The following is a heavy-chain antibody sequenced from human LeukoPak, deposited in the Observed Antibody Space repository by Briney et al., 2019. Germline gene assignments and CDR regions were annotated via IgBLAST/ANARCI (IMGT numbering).Heavy chain of an antibody. J-gene: IGHJ4*02. Sequence: GGSLRLSCAASGFTFDDYGMSWVRQAPGKGLEWVSVIYSGGSTYYADSVKGRFTISRDNSRDTLYLQMNSLRAEDTAVYYCAKGYYDYVWGSYYFDYWGQGTLVTVSS. D-gene: IGHD3-16*01. V-gene: IGHV3-23*03. CDR1: GFTFDDYG. CDR2: IYSGGST. CDR3: AKGYYDYVWGSYYFDY.